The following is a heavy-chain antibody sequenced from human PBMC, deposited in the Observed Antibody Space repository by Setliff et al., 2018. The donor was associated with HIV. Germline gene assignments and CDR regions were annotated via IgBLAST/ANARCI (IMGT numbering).Heavy chain of an antibody. J-gene: IGHJ6*03. D-gene: IGHD3-10*01. CDR1: GFSFSSYS. CDR3: ARDRDYYYMDV. V-gene: IGHV3-74*01. Sequence: LRLSCAASGFSFSSYSMNWVRQAPGKGLEWVSYISGYSDGSSTSYADSVKGRFTISRDNAKNTLYLQMNSLRAEDTAVYYCARDRDYYYMDVWGKGTTVTVSS. CDR2: ISGYSDGSST.